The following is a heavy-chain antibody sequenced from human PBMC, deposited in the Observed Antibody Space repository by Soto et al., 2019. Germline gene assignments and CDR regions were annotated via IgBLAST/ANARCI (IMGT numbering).Heavy chain of an antibody. J-gene: IGHJ4*02. CDR2: IYYSGST. D-gene: IGHD6-19*01. CDR1: GGSISSGDYY. Sequence: PSETLSLTCAVSGGSISSGDYYWSWILQHPGKGLEWIGYIYYSGSTYYNPSLKSRVTISVDTSKNQFSLKLSSVTAADTAVYYCARGPGSGWYDYWGQGTLVTVSS. CDR3: ARGPGSGWYDY. V-gene: IGHV4-31*11.